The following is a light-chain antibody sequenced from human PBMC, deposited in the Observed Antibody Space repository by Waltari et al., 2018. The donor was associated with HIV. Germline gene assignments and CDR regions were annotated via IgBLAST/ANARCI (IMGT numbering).Light chain of an antibody. Sequence: DIQMTQSPSTLSASVGDRVTISCRASQSVNMGVAWYQKKPGKAPKVLIYKTSTLESGVPSRFSGSGFGTEFTLTISSLQPDDFGTYYCQEYQNFSPFTFGQGTKVEIK. V-gene: IGKV1-5*03. J-gene: IGKJ2*01. CDR1: QSVNMG. CDR2: KTS. CDR3: QEYQNFSPFT.